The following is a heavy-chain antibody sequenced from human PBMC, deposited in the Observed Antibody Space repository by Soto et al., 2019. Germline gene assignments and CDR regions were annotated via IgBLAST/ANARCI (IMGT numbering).Heavy chain of an antibody. J-gene: IGHJ5*02. CDR2: IIPIFGTA. CDR3: ARDRGYRARPGWFDP. CDR1: GGTFSSYA. D-gene: IGHD6-6*01. V-gene: IGHV1-69*01. Sequence: QVQLVQSGAEVKKPGSSVKVSCKASGGTFSSYAISWVRQAPGHGLEWMGGIIPIFGTANYAQKFQGRVTSTADESTRTAYMELSSLRSEDTAVYYCARDRGYRARPGWFDPWGQGTLVPVSS.